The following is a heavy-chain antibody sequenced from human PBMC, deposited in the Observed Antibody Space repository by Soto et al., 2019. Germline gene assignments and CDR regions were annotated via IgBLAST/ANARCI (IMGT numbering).Heavy chain of an antibody. J-gene: IGHJ4*02. CDR3: ARGNPGGPEYYFDY. Sequence: PGGSLRLSCAASGFTVSSNYMSWVRQAPGKGLEWVSVIYSGGSTYYADSVKGRFTISRDNSKNTLYLQMNSLRAEDTAVYYCARGNPGGPEYYFDYWGQGTLVTVS. CDR1: GFTVSSNY. V-gene: IGHV3-53*01. D-gene: IGHD3-10*01. CDR2: IYSGGST.